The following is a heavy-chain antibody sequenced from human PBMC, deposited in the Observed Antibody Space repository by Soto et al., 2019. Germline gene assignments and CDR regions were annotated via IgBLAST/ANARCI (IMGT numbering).Heavy chain of an antibody. CDR2: IIPIFGTA. D-gene: IGHD3-10*01. Sequence: SVKVSCKASGGTFSSYAISWVRQAPGQGLEWMGGIIPIFGTANYAQKFQGRVTITADESTSTAYMELSSLRSEDTAVYYCARARTYYYNGGGLTCSAPWGQGPWFIVSS. J-gene: IGHJ5*02. V-gene: IGHV1-69*13. CDR3: ARARTYYYNGGGLTCSAP. CDR1: GGTFSSYA.